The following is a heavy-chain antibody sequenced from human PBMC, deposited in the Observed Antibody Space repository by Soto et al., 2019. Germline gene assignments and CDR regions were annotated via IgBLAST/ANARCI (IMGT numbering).Heavy chain of an antibody. D-gene: IGHD6-6*01. CDR3: AKGGRWYSSSSGSDYYYGMDV. J-gene: IGHJ6*02. CDR1: GFNFSSYG. Sequence: SLRLSCAASGFNFSSYGMPWVRQAQGKGLAWLAGISYDGSNKYYSDSVKGRFTISRDNSKNTLYLQMNSLRAEDTAVYYCAKGGRWYSSSSGSDYYYGMDVWGQGTTVTVSS. CDR2: ISYDGSNK. V-gene: IGHV3-30*18.